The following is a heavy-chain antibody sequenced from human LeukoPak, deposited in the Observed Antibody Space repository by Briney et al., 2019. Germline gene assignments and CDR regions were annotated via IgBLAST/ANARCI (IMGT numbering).Heavy chain of an antibody. CDR3: ARTYYYDSSGYISHHFDY. CDR1: GGSISSSSYY. Sequence: SETLSLTCTVSGGSISSSSYYWGWIRQPPGKGLEWIGSIYYSGSTYYNPSLKSRVTISVDTSKNQFSLKLSSVTAADTAAYYCARTYYYDSSGYISHHFDYWGQGTLVTVSS. J-gene: IGHJ4*02. D-gene: IGHD3-22*01. V-gene: IGHV4-39*01. CDR2: IYYSGST.